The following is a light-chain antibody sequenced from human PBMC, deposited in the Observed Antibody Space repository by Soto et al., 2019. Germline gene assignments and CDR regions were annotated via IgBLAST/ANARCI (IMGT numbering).Light chain of an antibody. J-gene: IGKJ3*01. CDR2: WAS. Sequence: DIVMTQSPDALAVSLGERATINRKSSQSVLYSSNNLNYLAWYQKKPGQPPKLLIYWASTRESGVPDRFSGSGSGTDFTLTINSLQAEDVAVYYCQQYYTTPRFTFGPGTKVDIK. CDR3: QQYYTTPRFT. CDR1: QSVLYSSNNLNY. V-gene: IGKV4-1*01.